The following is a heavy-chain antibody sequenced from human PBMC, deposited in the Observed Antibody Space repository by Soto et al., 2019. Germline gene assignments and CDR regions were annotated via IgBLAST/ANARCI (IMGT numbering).Heavy chain of an antibody. D-gene: IGHD2-15*01. V-gene: IGHV3-23*01. J-gene: IGHJ4*02. CDR3: AKSAGCSGGSCYRADFDY. Sequence: GGSLRLSCAASGFTFSSYAMSWVRQAPGKGLEWVSAISGSGGSTYYADSVKGRFTISRDNSKNTLYLQMNSLRAEDTAVYYFAKSAGCSGGSCYRADFDYWGQGTLVTVSS. CDR1: GFTFSSYA. CDR2: ISGSGGST.